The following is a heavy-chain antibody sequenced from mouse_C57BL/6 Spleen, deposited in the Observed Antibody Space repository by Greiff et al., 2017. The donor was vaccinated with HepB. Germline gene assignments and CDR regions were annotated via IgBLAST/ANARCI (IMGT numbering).Heavy chain of an antibody. J-gene: IGHJ4*01. CDR3: ARRYYGSRRYAMDY. CDR1: GFTFSDYG. CDR2: ISSGSSTI. V-gene: IGHV5-17*01. Sequence: EVQVVESGGGLVKPGGSLKLSCAASGFTFSDYGMHWVRQAPEKGLEWVAYISSGSSTIYYADTVKGRFTISRDNAKNTLFLQMTSLRSEDTAMYYCARRYYGSRRYAMDYWGQGTSVTVSS. D-gene: IGHD1-1*01.